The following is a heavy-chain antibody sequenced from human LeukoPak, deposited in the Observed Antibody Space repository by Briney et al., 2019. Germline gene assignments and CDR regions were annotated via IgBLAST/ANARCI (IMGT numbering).Heavy chain of an antibody. V-gene: IGHV3-23*01. Sequence: GGSLRLSCAASGFTFSSYAMSWVRQAPGKGLEWVSAISGSGGSTYYADSVRGRFTISRDNSKNTLYLQMNSPRAEDTAVYYCAKDSLITMIPSFDYWGQGTLVTVSS. CDR1: GFTFSSYA. J-gene: IGHJ4*02. CDR2: ISGSGGST. D-gene: IGHD3-22*01. CDR3: AKDSLITMIPSFDY.